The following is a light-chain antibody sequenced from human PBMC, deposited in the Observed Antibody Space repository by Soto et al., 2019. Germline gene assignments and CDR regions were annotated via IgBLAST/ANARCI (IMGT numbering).Light chain of an antibody. CDR3: SAWDDPLNGPV. V-gene: IGLV1-44*01. CDR2: DDN. J-gene: IGLJ2*01. Sequence: QSVLTQSPSASGTPGQTVTISCSGSTSNIGSNTVNWYQQLPGTAPKLLIYDDNQRPSGVPDRFSGSKSGTSASLAISGLXSEXEXDXXCSAWDDPLNGPVFGGGTKLTVL. CDR1: TSNIGSNT.